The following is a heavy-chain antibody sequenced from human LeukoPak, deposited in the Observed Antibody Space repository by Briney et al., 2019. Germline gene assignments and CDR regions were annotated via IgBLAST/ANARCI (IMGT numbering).Heavy chain of an antibody. J-gene: IGHJ4*02. CDR3: ARARYYYDSSGYRYHYFDY. V-gene: IGHV4-4*07. CDR2: IYTSGST. D-gene: IGHD3-22*01. Sequence: SETLSLTCTVSGGSISSYYWSWIRQPAGKGLEWIGRIYTSGSTNYNPSLQSRVTMSVDTSKNQFSLKLSSVTAADTAVYYCARARYYYDSSGYRYHYFDYWGQGTLVTVSS. CDR1: GGSISSYY.